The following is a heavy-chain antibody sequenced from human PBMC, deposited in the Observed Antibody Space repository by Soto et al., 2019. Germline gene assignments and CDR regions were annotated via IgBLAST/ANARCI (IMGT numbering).Heavy chain of an antibody. J-gene: IGHJ3*02. D-gene: IGHD4-17*01. Sequence: EVQLVESGGGLVKPGGSLRLSCEASGFTFRSYSMNWVRQAPGKGLEWVSSISTTSSYIYYGDSVKGRFTISRDNAKNSLFLQMNSLRAEVTAIYYCVREGDDYGDYKRAFDIWGQGTTVTVSS. CDR1: GFTFRSYS. CDR2: ISTTSSYI. V-gene: IGHV3-21*01. CDR3: VREGDDYGDYKRAFDI.